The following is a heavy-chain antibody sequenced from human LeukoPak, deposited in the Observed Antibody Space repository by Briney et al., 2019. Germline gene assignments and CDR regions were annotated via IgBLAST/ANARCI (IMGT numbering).Heavy chain of an antibody. CDR2: ISGSGGST. Sequence: GGSLRLSCAASGFTFSSYAMSWVRQAPGKGLEWVSAISGSGGSTYYAAPVKGRFTISRDDSKNTLYLQMNSLKTEDTAVYYCTTDEEWELPTLSFDYWGQGTLVTVSS. CDR3: TTDEEWELPTLSFDY. V-gene: IGHV3-23*01. J-gene: IGHJ4*02. CDR1: GFTFSSYA. D-gene: IGHD1-26*01.